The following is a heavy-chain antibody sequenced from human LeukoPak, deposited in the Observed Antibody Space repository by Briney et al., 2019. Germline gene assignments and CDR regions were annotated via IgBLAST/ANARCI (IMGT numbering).Heavy chain of an antibody. CDR2: IYYSGST. CDR3: ARPLMTTVVTPFDY. D-gene: IGHD4-23*01. CDR1: GGSISSSSYY. J-gene: IGHJ4*02. Sequence: PSETLSLTCTVSGGSISSSSYYWGWIRQPPGKGLEWIGSIYYSGSTYYNPSLKSRVTISVDTSKNQFSLKLSSVTAADTAVYYCARPLMTTVVTPFDYWGQGTLVTVSS. V-gene: IGHV4-39*01.